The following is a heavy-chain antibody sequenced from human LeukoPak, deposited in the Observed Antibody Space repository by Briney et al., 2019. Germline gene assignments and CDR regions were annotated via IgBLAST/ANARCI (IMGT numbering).Heavy chain of an antibody. CDR1: GFTFSSCS. CDR2: ISSSSSYI. J-gene: IGHJ4*02. Sequence: PGGSLRLSCAASGFTFSSCSMNWVRQAPGKGLEWVSSISSSSSYIYYADSVKGRFTISRDNAKNSLYLQMNSLRAEDTAVYYCARDLSYPGAIDYWGQGTLVTVSS. D-gene: IGHD3-10*01. CDR3: ARDLSYPGAIDY. V-gene: IGHV3-21*01.